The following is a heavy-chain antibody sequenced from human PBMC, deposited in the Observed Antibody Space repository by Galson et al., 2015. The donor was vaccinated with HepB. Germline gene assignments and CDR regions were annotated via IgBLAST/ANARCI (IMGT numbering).Heavy chain of an antibody. CDR3: ARVHLYGDNSYWGFDS. Sequence: LRLSCAVSGLSFDIHAMNWVRLAPGKGLEWVSSISGGGGHTYYSESVKGRFTISRDNAQNSLFLQMNTLRVEDTAVYYCARVHLYGDNSYWGFDSWGHGTLVTVSS. CDR2: ISGGGGHT. V-gene: IGHV3-21*06. J-gene: IGHJ5*01. CDR1: GLSFDIHA. D-gene: IGHD4-23*01.